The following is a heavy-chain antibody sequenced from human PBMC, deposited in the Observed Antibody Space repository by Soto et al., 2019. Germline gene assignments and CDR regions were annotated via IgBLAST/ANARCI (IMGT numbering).Heavy chain of an antibody. CDR3: ARGFEWFGELFAFAI. Sequence: ASVKVSCKASGYTFTSYAMHWVRQAPGQRLEWMGWINAGNGNTKYSQKFQGRVTITRDTSASTAYMELSSLRSEDTAVYYCARGFEWFGELFAFAIWGQGTMVTVSS. J-gene: IGHJ3*02. V-gene: IGHV1-3*01. CDR1: GYTFTSYA. D-gene: IGHD3-10*01. CDR2: INAGNGNT.